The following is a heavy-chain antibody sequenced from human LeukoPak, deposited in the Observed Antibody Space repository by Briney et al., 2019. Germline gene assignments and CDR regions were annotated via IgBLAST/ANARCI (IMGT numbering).Heavy chain of an antibody. V-gene: IGHV4-39*01. J-gene: IGHJ4*02. CDR1: GASISSGRNY. D-gene: IGHD5-18*01. CDR3: ARHLSGSAMMHYFDS. CDR2: IYNGNS. Sequence: SETLSLTCNVSGASISSGRNYWGWIRQSPGKGLEWIGSIYNGNSYYNPSLKSRVSISVDTSKKHISLEVSSLTAADAALYFCARHLSGSAMMHYFDSWGQGTLVTVSS.